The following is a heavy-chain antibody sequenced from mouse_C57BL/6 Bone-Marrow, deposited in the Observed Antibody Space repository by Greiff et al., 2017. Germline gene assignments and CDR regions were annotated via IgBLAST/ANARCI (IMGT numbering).Heavy chain of an antibody. D-gene: IGHD1-1*01. Sequence: QVQLQQPGTELVKPGASVKLSCKASGYTFTSYWMHWVKQRPGQGLEWIGNINPSNGGTNSNEKFKSKATLTVDKSSSTAYMQLSSLTSEDSAVYDCARGRVTTVVASPSFAYWGQGTLVTVSA. V-gene: IGHV1-53*01. CDR2: INPSNGGT. CDR1: GYTFTSYW. J-gene: IGHJ3*01. CDR3: ARGRVTTVVASPSFAY.